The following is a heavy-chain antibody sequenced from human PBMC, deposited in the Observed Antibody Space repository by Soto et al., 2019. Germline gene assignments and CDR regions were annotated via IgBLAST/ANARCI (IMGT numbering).Heavy chain of an antibody. CDR1: GFTFSSYW. CDR3: ARLCSEREPNFDH. CDR2: IKQDGSET. Sequence: GGSLRLSGAASGFTFSSYWMSWVRQAPGKGLEWVANIKQDGSETYYVDSVKGLFTISRDNAKNTAYLQMNSLKTEDTAVYYCARLCSEREPNFDHWGQGTLVTVSS. D-gene: IGHD1-26*01. J-gene: IGHJ4*02. V-gene: IGHV3-7*03.